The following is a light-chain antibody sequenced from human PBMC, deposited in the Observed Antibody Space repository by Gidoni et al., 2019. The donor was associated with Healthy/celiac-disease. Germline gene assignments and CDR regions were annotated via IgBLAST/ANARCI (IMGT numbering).Light chain of an antibody. V-gene: IGKV3-20*01. CDR2: GAA. Sequence: EIVLTQSPGTLSLSPGDRATLSCRARQSVSSSYLAWYHQKPGQAPRLLIYGAASRATGIPDRFRGSGSGTDFTLTISRLEPEDFAVYYCQQYGSTPLFTFGPGTKVDIK. J-gene: IGKJ3*01. CDR1: QSVSSSY. CDR3: QQYGSTPLFT.